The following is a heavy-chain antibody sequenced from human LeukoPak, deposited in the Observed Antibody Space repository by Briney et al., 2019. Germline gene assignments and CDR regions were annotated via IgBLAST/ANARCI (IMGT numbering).Heavy chain of an antibody. V-gene: IGHV1-69*05. CDR2: IIPIFGTA. Sequence: ASVKVSCKASGGTFSSYAISWVRQAPGQGLEWMGRIIPIFGTANYAQKFQGRVTITTDESTSTAYMELSSLRSEDTDVYYCARDWVAAAVPDAFDIWGQGTMVTVSS. CDR3: ARDWVAAAVPDAFDI. CDR1: GGTFSSYA. J-gene: IGHJ3*02. D-gene: IGHD6-13*01.